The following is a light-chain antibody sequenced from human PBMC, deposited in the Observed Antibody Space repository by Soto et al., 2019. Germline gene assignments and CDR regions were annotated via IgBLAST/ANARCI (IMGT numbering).Light chain of an antibody. V-gene: IGKV3-11*01. CDR3: QQRSSWPSLYT. Sequence: EIVLTQSPATLSLSPGERATLSCRASQSVSSYLAWYHKKPGQGPRLLIYDASNRATGISARFSGSGSGTDFTLTISSLEPEDFAVYSCQQRSSWPSLYTFGHGTKLEIK. CDR2: DAS. J-gene: IGKJ2*01. CDR1: QSVSSY.